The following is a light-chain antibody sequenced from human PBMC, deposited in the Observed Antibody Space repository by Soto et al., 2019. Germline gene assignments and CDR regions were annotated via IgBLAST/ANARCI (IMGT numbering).Light chain of an antibody. V-gene: IGKV3-15*01. J-gene: IGKJ4*01. CDR1: QTIRNN. Sequence: EIVMTQSPATLSVSPGERATLSCRASQTIRNNLAWYQQKPGQAPRLLIYGTSTRATGIPARFSGSGSGTEFTLTISSLQSEDFAVYYCQQYDDWPPDFGGGTKVEIK. CDR3: QQYDDWPPD. CDR2: GTS.